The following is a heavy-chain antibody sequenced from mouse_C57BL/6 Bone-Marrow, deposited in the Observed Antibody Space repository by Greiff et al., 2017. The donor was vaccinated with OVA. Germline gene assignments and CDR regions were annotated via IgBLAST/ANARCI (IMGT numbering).Heavy chain of an antibody. Sequence: QVQLKQPGAELVRPGSSVKLSCKASGYTFTSYWMHWVKQRPIQGLEWIGNIDPSDSETHYNQKFKDKATLTVDKSSSTAYMQLSSLTSEDSAVYYCARLGVYGSDVWGTGTTVTVSS. J-gene: IGHJ1*03. CDR1: GYTFTSYW. CDR3: ARLGVYGSDV. D-gene: IGHD1-1*01. V-gene: IGHV1-52*01. CDR2: IDPSDSET.